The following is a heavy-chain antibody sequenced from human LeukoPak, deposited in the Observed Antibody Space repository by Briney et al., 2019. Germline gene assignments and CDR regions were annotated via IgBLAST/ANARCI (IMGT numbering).Heavy chain of an antibody. D-gene: IGHD6-13*01. J-gene: IGHJ5*02. CDR3: ARDTGKQQLVPWFDP. Sequence: GRSLRLSCAASGFTFSSYGMHWVRQAPGKGLEWVAVIWYDGSNKYNADSVKGRFTISRDNSKNTLYLQMNSLRAEDTAVYYCARDTGKQQLVPWFDPWGQGTLVTVSS. CDR1: GFTFSSYG. V-gene: IGHV3-33*01. CDR2: IWYDGSNK.